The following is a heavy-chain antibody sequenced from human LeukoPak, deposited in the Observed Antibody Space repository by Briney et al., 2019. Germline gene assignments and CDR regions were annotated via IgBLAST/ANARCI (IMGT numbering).Heavy chain of an antibody. CDR3: AKAGYSGHHFDY. CDR1: GFTFSSYG. J-gene: IGHJ4*02. CDR2: ISYDGSNK. Sequence: GRSLSLSCAASGFTFSSYGMHWVRQAPGKGLEWVAVISYDGSNKYYADSVKGRFTISRDNSKNTLYLQMNSLRAEDTAVYYCAKAGYSGHHFDYWGQGTLVTVSS. V-gene: IGHV3-30*18. D-gene: IGHD5-12*01.